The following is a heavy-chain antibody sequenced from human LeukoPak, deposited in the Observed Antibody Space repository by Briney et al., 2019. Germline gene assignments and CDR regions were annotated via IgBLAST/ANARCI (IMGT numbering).Heavy chain of an antibody. D-gene: IGHD5-12*01. V-gene: IGHV1-2*02. CDR2: INPNSGGT. J-gene: IGHJ3*02. CDR3: ARVIVGYSGYDLAFDI. Sequence: ASVKVSCKASGYTFTGYYMHWLRQAPGQGLEWMGWINPNSGGTNYAQKFQGRVTMTRDTSISTAYMELSRLRSDDTAVYYCARVIVGYSGYDLAFDIWGQGTMVTVSS. CDR1: GYTFTGYY.